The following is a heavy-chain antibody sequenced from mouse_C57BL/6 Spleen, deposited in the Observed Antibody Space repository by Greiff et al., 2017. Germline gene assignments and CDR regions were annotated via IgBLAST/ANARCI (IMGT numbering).Heavy chain of an antibody. CDR3: ARWDGGYAMDY. J-gene: IGHJ4*01. D-gene: IGHD4-1*01. CDR1: GYTFTSYW. CDR2: IYPGSGST. Sequence: QIQLQQPGAELVKPGASVKMSCKASGYTFTSYWITWVKQRPGQGLEWIGDIYPGSGSTNYNEKFKSKATLTVDTSSSTAYMQLSSLTSEDSAVYYCARWDGGYAMDYWGQGTSVTVSS. V-gene: IGHV1-55*01.